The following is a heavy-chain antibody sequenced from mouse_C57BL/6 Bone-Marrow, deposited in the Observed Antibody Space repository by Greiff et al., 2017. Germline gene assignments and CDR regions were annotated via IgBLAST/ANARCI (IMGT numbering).Heavy chain of an antibody. CDR2: IYPGNSDT. J-gene: IGHJ3*01. V-gene: IGHV1-5*01. CDR1: GYTFTSYW. Sequence: SGTVLARPGASVKMSCTTSGYTFTSYWMHWVKQRPGPGLEWIGAIYPGNSDTSYNQKFKGKAKLTAVTSASTAYMELSSLTNEDSAVYYCTRSFDGYYTWFAYWGQGTLVTVSA. D-gene: IGHD2-3*01. CDR3: TRSFDGYYTWFAY.